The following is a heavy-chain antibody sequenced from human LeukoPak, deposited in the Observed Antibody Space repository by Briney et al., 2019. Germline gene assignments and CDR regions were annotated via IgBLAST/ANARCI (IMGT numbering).Heavy chain of an antibody. J-gene: IGHJ4*02. CDR3: ARPPYPNSGSFSPIDY. CDR2: ISGTGGST. Sequence: GGSLRLSCVTSGFTFSSYGMSWVRQAPGRGLEWVSSISGTGGSTYHADSVKGRLAISRDNSKNTLYLQMNSLRAEDTAVYYCARPPYPNSGSFSPIDYWGQGTLVTVSS. D-gene: IGHD1-26*01. CDR1: GFTFSSYG. V-gene: IGHV3-23*01.